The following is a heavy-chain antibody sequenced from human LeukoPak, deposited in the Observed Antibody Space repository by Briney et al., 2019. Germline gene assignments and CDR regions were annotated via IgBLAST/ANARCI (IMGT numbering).Heavy chain of an antibody. CDR3: VRGGACFRVDAFDI. J-gene: IGHJ3*02. V-gene: IGHV1-8*01. D-gene: IGHD3-3*02. CDR1: RYILTSYD. CDR2: KNPNSGNA. Sequence: GASVNVSCKACRYILTSYDLKGVRQPTGRGREGVEWKNPNSGNAGYAQKFQGRHILNRNTSISKAYMELSSLRDEDRAVCDCVRGGACFRVDAFDIWGQATMVSVSS.